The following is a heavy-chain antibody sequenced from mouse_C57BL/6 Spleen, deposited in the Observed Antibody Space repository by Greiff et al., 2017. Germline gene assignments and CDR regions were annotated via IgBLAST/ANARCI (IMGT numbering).Heavy chain of an antibody. CDR1: GYSITSGYD. D-gene: IGHD1-1*01. Sequence: EVQLQQSGPGMVKPSQSLSLTCTVTGYSITSGYDWHWIRHFPGNKLEWMGYISYSGSTNYNPSLKSRISITHDTSKNHFFLKLNSVTTEDTATYYCARGGIYYGSDAMDYWGQGTSVTVSS. CDR2: ISYSGST. V-gene: IGHV3-1*01. CDR3: ARGGIYYGSDAMDY. J-gene: IGHJ4*01.